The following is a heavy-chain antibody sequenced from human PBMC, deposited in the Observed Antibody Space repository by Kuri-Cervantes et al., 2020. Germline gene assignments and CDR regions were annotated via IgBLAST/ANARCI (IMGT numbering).Heavy chain of an antibody. V-gene: IGHV3-13*01. Sequence: GGSLRLSCAASGFTFSSYDMHWVRQATGKGLEWVSAIGTAGDTYYPGSVKGRFTISRENAKNSLYLQMNSLRAGDTAVYYCARAGYSSSWYGYFDYWGQGTLVTVSS. CDR1: GFTFSSYD. D-gene: IGHD6-13*01. CDR2: IGTAGDT. CDR3: ARAGYSSSWYGYFDY. J-gene: IGHJ4*02.